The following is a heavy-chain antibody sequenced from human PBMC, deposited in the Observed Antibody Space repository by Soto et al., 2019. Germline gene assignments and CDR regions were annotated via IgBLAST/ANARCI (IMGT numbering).Heavy chain of an antibody. CDR1: GGSFSGYY. J-gene: IGHJ5*02. CDR3: ARAIRIAVAGRGCSDP. D-gene: IGHD6-13*01. CDR2: INHSGST. V-gene: IGHV4-34*01. Sequence: PSETVSLTCAVYGGSFSGYYRSWIRQPPGKGLEWIGEINHSGSTNYNPSLKSRVTISVDTSKNQFSLKLSSVTAADTAVYYCARAIRIAVAGRGCSDPSGKGTLVTV.